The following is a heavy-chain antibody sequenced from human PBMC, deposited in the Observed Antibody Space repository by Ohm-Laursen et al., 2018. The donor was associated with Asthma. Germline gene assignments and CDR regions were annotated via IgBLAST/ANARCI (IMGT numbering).Heavy chain of an antibody. CDR3: ARDPLRLYGDYVFDY. CDR1: GFTFSSYG. J-gene: IGHJ4*02. V-gene: IGHV3-30*03. D-gene: IGHD4-17*01. CDR2: ISYDGSNK. Sequence: SLRLSCAASGFTFSSYGMHWVRQAPGKGLEWVAVISYDGSNKYYADSVKGRFTISRDNSKNTLYLQMNSLRAEDTAVYYCARDPLRLYGDYVFDYWGQGTLVTVSS.